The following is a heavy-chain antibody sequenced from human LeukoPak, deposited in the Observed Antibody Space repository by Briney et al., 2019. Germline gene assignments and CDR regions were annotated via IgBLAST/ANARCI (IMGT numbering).Heavy chain of an antibody. Sequence: ASVKVSCKASGYTFTGYYMHWVRQAPGQGLEWMGWINPNSGGTNYAQKFQGRVTMTRDTSISTAYMELSRLRSDDTAVYYCARDPGITIFGVVIKGYFDYWGQGTLVTVSS. CDR3: ARDPGITIFGVVIKGYFDY. D-gene: IGHD3-3*01. V-gene: IGHV1-2*02. CDR2: INPNSGGT. CDR1: GYTFTGYY. J-gene: IGHJ4*02.